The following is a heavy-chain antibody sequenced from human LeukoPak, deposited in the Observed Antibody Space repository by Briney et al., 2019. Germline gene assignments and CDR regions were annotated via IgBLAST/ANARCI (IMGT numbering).Heavy chain of an antibody. CDR1: GFTFSSYE. D-gene: IGHD5-12*01. Sequence: PGGSLRLSCAASGFTFSSYEMNWVRLAPGKGLEWVTFIRYDGSNTYAESVKGRFTISRDNSKNTVYLQMNSLAIEDTAIYYCAKNRWGSVATPDSWGQGTVVTVSS. CDR2: IRYDGSNT. V-gene: IGHV3-30*02. J-gene: IGHJ4*02. CDR3: AKNRWGSVATPDS.